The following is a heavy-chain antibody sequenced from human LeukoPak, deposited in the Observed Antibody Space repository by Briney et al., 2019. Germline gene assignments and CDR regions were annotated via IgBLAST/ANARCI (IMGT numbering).Heavy chain of an antibody. J-gene: IGHJ6*03. CDR2: IFHAGNT. Sequence: SETLSLTRDVSGYSITSGYYWGWFRQPPGKGREWIGNIFHAGNTYYNPSLRSRVTISVDTSKNQFSLRLTSVTAADTAVYYCARQGGSSSPYYYYYMDVWGKGTTVTVSS. V-gene: IGHV4-38-2*01. D-gene: IGHD6-6*01. CDR3: ARQGGSSSPYYYYYMDV. CDR1: GYSITSGYY.